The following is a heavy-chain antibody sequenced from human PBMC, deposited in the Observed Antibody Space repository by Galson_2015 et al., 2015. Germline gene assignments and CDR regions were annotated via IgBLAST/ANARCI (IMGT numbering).Heavy chain of an antibody. CDR2: IYYSGST. CDR3: ARVGKASGIDY. CDR1: GGSISSYY. J-gene: IGHJ4*02. Sequence: LSLTCTVSGGSISSYYWSWIRQPPGKGLEWIGYIYYSGSTNYNPSLKSRVTISVDTSKNQFSLKLSSVTAADTAVYYCARVGKASGIDYWGQGILVTVSS. V-gene: IGHV4-59*01. D-gene: IGHD6-13*01.